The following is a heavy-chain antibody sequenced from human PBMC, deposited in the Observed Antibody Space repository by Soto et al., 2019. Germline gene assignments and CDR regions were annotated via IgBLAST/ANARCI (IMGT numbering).Heavy chain of an antibody. CDR1: GGSISSDDDY. CDR3: VTVRSHYFDN. J-gene: IGHJ4*02. Sequence: HVQLQESGPGLVKPSHTLSLTCTVSGGSISSDDDYWSWIRQPPGKGLEWLGFIYFSGKTYYSPSLKSRLTISIDTSKNQFSLSLSSVTAADTAVYYCVTVRSHYFDNWGQGTLVTVSS. CDR2: IYFSGKT. V-gene: IGHV4-30-4*01.